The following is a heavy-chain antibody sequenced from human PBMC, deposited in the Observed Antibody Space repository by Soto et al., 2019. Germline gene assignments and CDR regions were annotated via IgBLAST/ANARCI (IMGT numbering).Heavy chain of an antibody. CDR2: IYYSGST. CDR1: GGSISSYY. CDR3: ARGWELLPYYFDY. Sequence: SETLSLTCTVSGGSISSYYWSWIRQPPGKGLEWIGYIYYSGSTNYNPSLKSRVTISVDTSKNQFSLKLSSVTAADTAVYYCARGWELLPYYFDYWGQGTLVTVSS. V-gene: IGHV4-59*01. J-gene: IGHJ4*02. D-gene: IGHD1-26*01.